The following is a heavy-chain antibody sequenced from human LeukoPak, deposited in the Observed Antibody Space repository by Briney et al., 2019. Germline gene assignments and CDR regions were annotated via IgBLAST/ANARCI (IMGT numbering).Heavy chain of an antibody. CDR2: SGTT. CDR3: ARDSTDFWSRGMDV. V-gene: IGHV4-31*03. D-gene: IGHD3-3*01. Sequence: PSETLSLTCTVSGGSLNSGDYYWTWVRQRPGKGLEWFGNSGTTNYNPSLQSRVIISADTSKNQFSLTLNSLTPADTAVYFCARDSTDFWSRGMDVWGPGTTVIVS. CDR1: GGSLNSGDYY. J-gene: IGHJ6*02.